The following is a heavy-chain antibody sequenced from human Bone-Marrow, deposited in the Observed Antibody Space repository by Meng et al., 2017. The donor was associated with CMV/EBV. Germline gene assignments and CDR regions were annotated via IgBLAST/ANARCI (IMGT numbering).Heavy chain of an antibody. CDR3: ARGVAVADYYYGMDV. Sequence: SVKVSCKASGGTFSSYAISWVRQAPGQGLEWMGGIIPIFGTANYAQKFQGRVTITTDESTSTAYMELSSLRSEDTAVYYCARGVAVADYYYGMDVWGQGNAVTVDS. J-gene: IGHJ6*01. CDR1: GGTFSSYA. V-gene: IGHV1-69*05. CDR2: IIPIFGTA. D-gene: IGHD6-19*01.